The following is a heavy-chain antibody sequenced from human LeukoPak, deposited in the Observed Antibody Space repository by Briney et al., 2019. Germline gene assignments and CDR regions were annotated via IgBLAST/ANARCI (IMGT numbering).Heavy chain of an antibody. J-gene: IGHJ5*02. V-gene: IGHV1-8*01. CDR2: MNPNSGNT. D-gene: IGHD5-12*01. CDR3: ARGVVVATIGGQTSSMFDP. CDR1: GYIFTSYD. Sequence: GASVKVSCKASGYIFTSYDINWVRQATGQGLEWMGWMNPNSGNTGYAQKFQGRVTMTRNTSISTAYMELSSLRSEDTAVYYCARGVVVATIGGQTSSMFDPWGQGTLVTVSS.